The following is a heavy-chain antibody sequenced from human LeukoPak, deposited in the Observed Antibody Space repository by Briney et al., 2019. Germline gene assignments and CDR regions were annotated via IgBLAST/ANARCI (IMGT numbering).Heavy chain of an antibody. CDR3: VRDRGRFLEWLDYFDY. CDR1: GGTFSSYT. Sequence: ASVKVSCKASGGTFSSYTISWVRQAPGQGLEWMGRIIPILGIANYAQKFQGRVTITADKSTSTAYMELSSLRSEDTAVYYCVRDRGRFLEWLDYFDYWGQGTLVTVSS. CDR2: IIPILGIA. D-gene: IGHD3-3*01. V-gene: IGHV1-69*04. J-gene: IGHJ4*02.